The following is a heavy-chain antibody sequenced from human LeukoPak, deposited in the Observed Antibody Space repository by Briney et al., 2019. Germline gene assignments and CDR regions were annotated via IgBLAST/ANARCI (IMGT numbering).Heavy chain of an antibody. CDR3: AREVVGATEFDY. CDR2: TKNKANSYTT. D-gene: IGHD1-26*01. Sequence: PGGSLRLSCAASGFTVSDHYMDWVRQAPGKGLEWVCRTKNKANSYTTEYAASVKGRFTISRDDSKNSLYLQMNSLKTEDTAVYYCAREVVGATEFDYWGQGTLVTVSS. V-gene: IGHV3-72*01. CDR1: GFTVSDHY. J-gene: IGHJ4*02.